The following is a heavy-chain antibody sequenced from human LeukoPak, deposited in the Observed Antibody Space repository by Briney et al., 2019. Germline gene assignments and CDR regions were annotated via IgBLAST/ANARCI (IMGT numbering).Heavy chain of an antibody. V-gene: IGHV3-21*01. Sequence: GGSLRLSCAASGFTFSSYSMNWVRQAPGKGLEWVSSISSSSSYIYYADSVKGRFTISRDNAKDSLYLQMNSLRAEDTAVYYSARDSRFRVVVAATDYWGQGTLVTVSS. J-gene: IGHJ4*02. CDR3: ARDSRFRVVVAATDY. D-gene: IGHD2-15*01. CDR1: GFTFSSYS. CDR2: ISSSSSYI.